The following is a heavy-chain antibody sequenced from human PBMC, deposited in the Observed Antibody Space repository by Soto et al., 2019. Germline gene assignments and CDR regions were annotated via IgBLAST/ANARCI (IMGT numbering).Heavy chain of an antibody. CDR3: TRGSPQYRSSSFDY. Sequence: RASVKVSCKAYGYTFANYGLSWVRQAPGQGLEWLGWIDTYNGDTNYAQSLQGRVTMTTDTSTKTVYMELSSLRSDDTAVYYCTRGSPQYRSSSFDYWGQGTLVTVSS. CDR2: IDTYNGDT. CDR1: GYTFANYG. V-gene: IGHV1-18*04. D-gene: IGHD6-6*01. J-gene: IGHJ4*02.